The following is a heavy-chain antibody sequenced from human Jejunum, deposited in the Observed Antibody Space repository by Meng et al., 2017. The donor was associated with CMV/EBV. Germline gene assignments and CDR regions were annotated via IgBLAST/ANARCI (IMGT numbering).Heavy chain of an antibody. D-gene: IGHD3-22*01. CDR2: IYYNGRT. V-gene: IGHV4-30-4*08. Sequence: QVQRQAPGPGLVKPSQTLSLTCTVSGGSVSSGDYFWTWLRQPPGKGLEWIGYIYYNGRTDYNPSLESRVTISLDTSKNQFSLKLTSITVADTAVYYCATRIPDTSGYYYGVFDFWGQGALVTVSS. CDR1: GGSVSSGDYF. J-gene: IGHJ4*02. CDR3: ATRIPDTSGYYYGVFDF.